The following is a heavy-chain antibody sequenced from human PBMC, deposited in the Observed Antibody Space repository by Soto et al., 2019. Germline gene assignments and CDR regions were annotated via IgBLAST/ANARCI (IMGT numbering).Heavy chain of an antibody. CDR3: ARLVVVAPVANV. J-gene: IGHJ4*02. CDR1: GGSISYNSYD. V-gene: IGHV4-39*02. CDR2: IFYTGTT. D-gene: IGHD2-2*01. Sequence: PSETLSLTCSVSGGSISYNSYDWGWIRQPPGKGLEWIGGIFYTGTTYYSPSLKDRVTMSTDTSKNSFSVNLTSVTAADTAVYFCARLVVVAPVANVWGQGTLVTVSS.